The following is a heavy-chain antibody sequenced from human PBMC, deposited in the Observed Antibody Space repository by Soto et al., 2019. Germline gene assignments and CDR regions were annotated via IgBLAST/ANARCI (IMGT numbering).Heavy chain of an antibody. CDR2: IIPIFGTA. Sequence: KVSCKASGGTFSSYAISWVRQAPGQGLEWMGGIIPIFGTANYAQKFQGRVTITADKSTSTAYMELSSLRSEDTAVYYCARGGPYYYDSSGHYLRFDPWGQGTLVSVSS. D-gene: IGHD3-22*01. J-gene: IGHJ5*02. CDR3: ARGGPYYYDSSGHYLRFDP. CDR1: GGTFSSYA. V-gene: IGHV1-69*06.